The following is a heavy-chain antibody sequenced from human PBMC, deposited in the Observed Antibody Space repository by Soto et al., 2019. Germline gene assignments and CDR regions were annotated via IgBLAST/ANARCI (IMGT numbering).Heavy chain of an antibody. Sequence: EVQLLESGGGLVQPGGSLRLSCAASGFTFSSYAMSWVRQAPGKGLEWVSAISGSGGSTYSADAVKGPFTISRDNSKNTMYLQMNSQRAEDTAVYYCGKPSAFWSGYCDYWGQGTLVTVSS. CDR1: GFTFSSYA. J-gene: IGHJ4*02. CDR2: ISGSGGST. D-gene: IGHD3-3*01. V-gene: IGHV3-23*01. CDR3: GKPSAFWSGYCDY.